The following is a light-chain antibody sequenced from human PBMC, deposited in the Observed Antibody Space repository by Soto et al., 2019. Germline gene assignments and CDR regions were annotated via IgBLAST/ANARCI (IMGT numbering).Light chain of an antibody. J-gene: IGLJ1*01. CDR3: QSYDSSLSV. CDR1: SSNIGAGYD. V-gene: IGLV1-40*01. Sequence: QSVLTQPPSVSGAPGQRVTISCTGISSNIGAGYDVHWYQQLPGTAPKLLIYDNSNRPSGVPDRFSGSKSGTSASLAITGLQAEDEADYYCQSYDSSLSVFGTGTKVTVL. CDR2: DNS.